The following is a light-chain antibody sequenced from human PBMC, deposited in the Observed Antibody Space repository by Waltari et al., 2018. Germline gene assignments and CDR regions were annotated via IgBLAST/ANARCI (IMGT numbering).Light chain of an antibody. CDR1: SSDVGGYDY. CDR2: DVN. V-gene: IGLV2-11*01. Sequence: QSALTQPRSVSGSPGQSVTISCTGGSSDVGGYDYVSWFQHHTGKAPKLIIYDVNERRSGVPDRFSASKSGTAASLTSSGLQAEDEGDYYCYSYAGSHTILVGGGTKLTVL. J-gene: IGLJ2*01. CDR3: YSYAGSHTIL.